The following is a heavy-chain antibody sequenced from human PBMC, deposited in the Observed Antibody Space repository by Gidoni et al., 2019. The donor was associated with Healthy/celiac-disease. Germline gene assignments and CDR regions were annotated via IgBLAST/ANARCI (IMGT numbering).Heavy chain of an antibody. D-gene: IGHD1-26*01. CDR3: AYVDSGSYFRALDY. CDR2: IIPILGIA. V-gene: IGHV1-69*04. J-gene: IGHJ4*02. CDR1: GGTFSSYA. Sequence: QVQLVQSGAEVKKPGSSVKVSCKASGGTFSSYAISWVRQAPGQGLEWMGRIIPILGIANYAQKFQGRVTITADKSTSTAYMELSSLRSEDTAVYYCAYVDSGSYFRALDYWGQGTLVTVSS.